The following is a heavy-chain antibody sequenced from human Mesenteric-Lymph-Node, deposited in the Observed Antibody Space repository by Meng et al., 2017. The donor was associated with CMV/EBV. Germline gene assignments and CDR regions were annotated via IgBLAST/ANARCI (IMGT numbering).Heavy chain of an antibody. D-gene: IGHD6-19*01. CDR1: GGSISYYY. CDR2: IYYSGST. CDR3: AREDLPYTSAWFGY. Sequence: ESLKISCTVSGGSISYYYWSWIRQPPGKGLEWIGYIYYSGSTNYNPSLKSRVTISLDTSKNQFSLRLTSVTAADTAVYYCAREDLPYTSAWFGYWGQGSLVTVSS. J-gene: IGHJ5*01. V-gene: IGHV4-59*01.